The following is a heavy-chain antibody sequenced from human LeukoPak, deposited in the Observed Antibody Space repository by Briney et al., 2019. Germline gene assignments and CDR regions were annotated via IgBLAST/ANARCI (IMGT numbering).Heavy chain of an antibody. Sequence: PSETLSLTCAVYGGSFSGYYWSWIRQPPGKGLEWIGEINHSGSTNYNPSLKSRVTISVDTSKNQFSLKLSSVTAADTAVYYCVRDAQLLYGNWFDPWGQGTLVSVSS. CDR3: VRDAQLLYGNWFDP. CDR1: GGSFSGYY. CDR2: INHSGST. V-gene: IGHV4-34*01. D-gene: IGHD2-2*02. J-gene: IGHJ5*02.